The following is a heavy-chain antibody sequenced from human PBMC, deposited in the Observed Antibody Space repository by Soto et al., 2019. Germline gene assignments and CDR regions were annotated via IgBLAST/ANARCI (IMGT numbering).Heavy chain of an antibody. D-gene: IGHD3-3*01. CDR1: GFTFSSYS. CDR3: ARDWERITIFGVVTPSYYYGMDV. J-gene: IGHJ6*02. CDR2: ISSSSSYI. V-gene: IGHV3-21*01. Sequence: GGSLRLSCAASGFTFSSYSMNWVRQAPGKGLEWVSSISSSSSYIYYADSVKGRFTISRDNAKNSLYLQMNSLRAEDTAVYYCARDWERITIFGVVTPSYYYGMDVWGQGTTDTVSS.